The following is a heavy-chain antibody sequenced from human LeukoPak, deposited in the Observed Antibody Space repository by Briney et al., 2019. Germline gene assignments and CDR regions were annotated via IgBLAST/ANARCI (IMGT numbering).Heavy chain of an antibody. CDR2: IYPGDSDT. CDR3: ASRLWDGFNPGAFDI. D-gene: IGHD5-24*01. CDR1: GYSYTSYW. V-gene: IGHV5-51*01. J-gene: IGHJ3*02. Sequence: GESLKISCKGSGYSYTSYWIGWVRQMPGKGLEWMGIIYPGDSDTRYSPSFQGQVTISADKSISTAYLQWSSLKASDTAMYYCASRLWDGFNPGAFDIWGQGTMVTVSS.